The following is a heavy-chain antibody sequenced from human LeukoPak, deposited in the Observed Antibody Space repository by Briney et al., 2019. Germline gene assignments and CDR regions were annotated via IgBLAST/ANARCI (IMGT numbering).Heavy chain of an antibody. CDR2: IYHSGST. Sequence: MTSETLSLTCTVSGGSISSSSYYWGWIRQPPGKGLEWIGSIYHSGSTYYNPSLKSRVTISVDTSKNQFSLKLSSVTAADTAVYYCARDLRHSSTWYGYFDYWGQGTLVTVSS. CDR3: ARDLRHSSTWYGYFDY. D-gene: IGHD6-13*01. CDR1: GGSISSSSYY. J-gene: IGHJ4*02. V-gene: IGHV4-39*07.